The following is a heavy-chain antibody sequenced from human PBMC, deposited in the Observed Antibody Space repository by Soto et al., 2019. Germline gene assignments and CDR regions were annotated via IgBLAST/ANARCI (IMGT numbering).Heavy chain of an antibody. CDR3: ARSFSGWYLLDY. J-gene: IGHJ4*02. CDR2: ISGSGGST. V-gene: IGHV3-23*01. Sequence: GGSLRLSCAASGFTFISYAMSWVLQAPGRGLEWVSAISGSGGSTYYADSVKGRFTISRDNPKNTLHLQMNSPRAEDTAIYYCARSFSGWYLLDYWGQGTLVTVSS. D-gene: IGHD6-19*01. CDR1: GFTFISYA.